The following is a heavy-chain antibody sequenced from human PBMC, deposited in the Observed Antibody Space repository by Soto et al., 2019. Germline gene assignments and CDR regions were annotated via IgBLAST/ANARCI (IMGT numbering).Heavy chain of an antibody. CDR3: WRGPPGPVDH. D-gene: IGHD3-10*01. CDR2: MNPHSGDT. V-gene: IGHV1-8*01. J-gene: IGHJ4*02. Sequence: ASVKVFCNASGSSFTSLHFNWVRQATGQVREWIGWMNPHSGDTGVAQRFPGRVAMTGNSSINKAYMELRSQRSQATAGHSWWRGPPGPVDHWGQGTQVTVSS. CDR1: GSSFTSLH.